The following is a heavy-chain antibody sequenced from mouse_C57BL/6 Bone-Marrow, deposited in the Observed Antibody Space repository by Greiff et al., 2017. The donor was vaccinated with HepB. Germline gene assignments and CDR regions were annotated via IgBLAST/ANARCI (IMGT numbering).Heavy chain of an antibody. CDR3: ARFTTVVGGDY. CDR2: INPSSGYT. CDR1: GYTFTSYT. Sequence: QVQLKESGAELARPGASVKMSCKASGYTFTSYTMHWVKQRPGQGLEWIGYINPSSGYTKYNQKFKDKATLTADKSSSTAYMQLSSLTSEDSAVYYCARFTTVVGGDYWGRGTTLTVSS. D-gene: IGHD1-1*01. J-gene: IGHJ2*01. V-gene: IGHV1-4*01.